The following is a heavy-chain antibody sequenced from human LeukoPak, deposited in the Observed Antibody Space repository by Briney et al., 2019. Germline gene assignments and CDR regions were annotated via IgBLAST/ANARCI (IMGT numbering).Heavy chain of an antibody. Sequence: KPSETLSLTCTVSGGSISSSSYYWGWIRQPPGKGLEWIGSIYYSGSTYYNPSLRRRVTICVDTSKNPYSLKLSSGAAADTAVYYWARGRSYCTNGVCSWFDPWGQGTLVTVSS. J-gene: IGHJ5*02. CDR1: GGSISSSSYY. D-gene: IGHD2-8*01. CDR3: ARGRSYCTNGVCSWFDP. CDR2: IYYSGST. V-gene: IGHV4-39*01.